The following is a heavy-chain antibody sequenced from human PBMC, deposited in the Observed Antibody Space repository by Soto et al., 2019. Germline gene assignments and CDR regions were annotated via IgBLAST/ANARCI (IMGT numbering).Heavy chain of an antibody. V-gene: IGHV4-30-2*01. D-gene: IGHD4-17*01. CDR1: GGSISSGGYS. J-gene: IGHJ6*02. Sequence: QLQLQESGSGLVKPSQTLSLTCAVSGGSISSGGYSWTWIRQPPGKGLEWIGYIYHSGSAYYNPSLTSRVTISVDRSQNQFSLKLRSVTAADTAVYYCARAHYGDYGYGMDVWGQGTTVTVSS. CDR3: ARAHYGDYGYGMDV. CDR2: IYHSGSA.